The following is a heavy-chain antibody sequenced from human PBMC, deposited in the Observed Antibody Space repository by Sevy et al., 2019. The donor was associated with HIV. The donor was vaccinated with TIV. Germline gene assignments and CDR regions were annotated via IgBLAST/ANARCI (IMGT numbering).Heavy chain of an antibody. Sequence: GGSLRLSCEASGFTLSSYTMIWVHQSPEKGLEWVATFDRTDITHYADSVKGRFIISRDTAKNSLFLQMNSLRDDDTAMYFCVRDERAIASHFDYWGRGTLVTVSS. V-gene: IGHV3-48*02. D-gene: IGHD2-21*01. CDR2: FDRTDIT. CDR1: GFTLSSYT. J-gene: IGHJ4*02. CDR3: VRDERAIASHFDY.